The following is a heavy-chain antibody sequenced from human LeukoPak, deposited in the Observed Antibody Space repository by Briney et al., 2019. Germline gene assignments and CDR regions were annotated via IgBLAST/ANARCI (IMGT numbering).Heavy chain of an antibody. CDR3: GRSRAGAIDY. V-gene: IGHV3-72*01. CDR1: GFTLSDHY. Sequence: GGALRLSCAASGFTLSDHYMDWVRQAPGKGLEWVGRTRNKANSYSTEYAASVKGRFTISRDESKNSLYLQMNSLKTEDTAVYYCGRSRAGAIDYWGQGTLVTVSS. D-gene: IGHD1-26*01. CDR2: TRNKANSYST. J-gene: IGHJ4*02.